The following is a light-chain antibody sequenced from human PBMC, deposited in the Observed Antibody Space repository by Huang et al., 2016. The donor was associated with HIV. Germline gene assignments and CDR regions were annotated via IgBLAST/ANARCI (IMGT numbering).Light chain of an antibody. Sequence: DIIMSQSPESLTVSLGEGATRNCRSSQSVYASSTRKDYMAWLQQKPGQPPKLLLFWASSREVGVPDRFSGSGSGTHFTLTIANLQPEDAAIYYCQQYYSLPQTFGQGTRV. V-gene: IGKV4-1*01. CDR3: QQYYSLPQT. CDR1: QSVYASSTRKDY. CDR2: WAS. J-gene: IGKJ1*01.